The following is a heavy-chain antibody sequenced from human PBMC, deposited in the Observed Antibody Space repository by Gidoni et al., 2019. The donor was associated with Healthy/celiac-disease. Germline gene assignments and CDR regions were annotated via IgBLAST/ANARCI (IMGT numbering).Heavy chain of an antibody. CDR3: ARVGIAAAGADY. CDR1: GSTFNSYA. Sequence: QVQLVQSGAEVKKPGASVKVSCKASGSTFNSYAMHWVRQAPGQRLEWMGWINAGNGNTKYSQKFQGRVTITRDTPASTAYMELSSLRSEDTAVYYCARVGIAAAGADYLGQGTLVTVSS. CDR2: INAGNGNT. V-gene: IGHV1-3*01. J-gene: IGHJ4*02. D-gene: IGHD6-13*01.